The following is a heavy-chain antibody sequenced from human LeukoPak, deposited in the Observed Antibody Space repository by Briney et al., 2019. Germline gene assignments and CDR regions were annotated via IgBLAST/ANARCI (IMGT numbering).Heavy chain of an antibody. CDR3: ARVSIAARPFDY. CDR2: INHSGST. D-gene: IGHD6-6*01. V-gene: IGHV4-34*01. J-gene: IGHJ4*02. CDR1: GGSFSGYY. Sequence: SETLSLTCAVYGGSFSGYYWSWIRQPPGKGLEWIGEINHSGSTNYNPSPKSRVTISVDTSKNQFSLKLSSVTAADTAVYYCARVSIAARPFDYWGQGTLVTVSS.